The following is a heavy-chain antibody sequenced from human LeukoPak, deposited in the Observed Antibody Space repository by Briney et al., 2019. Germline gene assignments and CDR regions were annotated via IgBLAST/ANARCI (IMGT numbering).Heavy chain of an antibody. Sequence: PGGSLRLSCAASGFTFSDYYMSWIRQAPGKGLEWVSYISSSGGTIYYADSVKGRFTISRDNAKNSLYLQMNSLRAEDTAVYYCARDGKIGNDAFDIWGQGTVVTVSS. CDR2: ISSSGGTI. D-gene: IGHD1-1*01. J-gene: IGHJ3*02. CDR1: GFTFSDYY. V-gene: IGHV3-11*04. CDR3: ARDGKIGNDAFDI.